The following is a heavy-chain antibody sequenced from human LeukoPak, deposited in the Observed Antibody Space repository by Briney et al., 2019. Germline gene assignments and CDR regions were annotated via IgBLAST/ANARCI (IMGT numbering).Heavy chain of an antibody. Sequence: GRSLRLSCAASGFTVSSNYMSWVRQAPGKGLEWVSVIYSGGGTYYADSVKGRFTISRDNSKNTLYLQMNSLRAEDTAVYYCAIPGCSGGSCPPYYYGMDVWGQGTTVTVSS. D-gene: IGHD2-15*01. J-gene: IGHJ6*02. CDR2: IYSGGGT. CDR3: AIPGCSGGSCPPYYYGMDV. V-gene: IGHV3-66*01. CDR1: GFTVSSNY.